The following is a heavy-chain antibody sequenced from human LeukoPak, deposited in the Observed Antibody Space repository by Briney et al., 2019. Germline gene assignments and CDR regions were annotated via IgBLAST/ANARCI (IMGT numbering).Heavy chain of an antibody. D-gene: IGHD6-13*01. CDR1: GFTFRSHA. CDR2: ISYDGSEK. Sequence: GGSLRLSCEASGFTFRSHAIHWVRQAPGKGLEWVAVISYDGSEKYCADFVKGRFTISRDNSKNTVNLQMNNLRTEDTAVYFCANGGIVSAGPDHWGQGTLVTVSS. J-gene: IGHJ4*02. V-gene: IGHV3-30*18. CDR3: ANGGIVSAGPDH.